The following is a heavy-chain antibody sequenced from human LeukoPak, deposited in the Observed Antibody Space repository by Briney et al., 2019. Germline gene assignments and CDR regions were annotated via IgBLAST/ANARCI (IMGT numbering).Heavy chain of an antibody. J-gene: IGHJ3*02. CDR2: MNPNSGNT. CDR3: AREGVTGRGGAFDI. D-gene: IGHD3-16*01. CDR1: GYTFTSYD. V-gene: IGHV1-8*01. Sequence: ASVTVSCKASGYTFTSYDINWVRQATGQGLEWMGWMNPNSGNTGYAQKFQGRVTMTRNTSISTAYMELSSLRSEDTAVYYCAREGVTGRGGAFDIWGQGTMVTVSS.